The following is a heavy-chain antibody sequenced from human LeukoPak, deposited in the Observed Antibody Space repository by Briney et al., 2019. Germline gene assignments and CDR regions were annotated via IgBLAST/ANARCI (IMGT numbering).Heavy chain of an antibody. Sequence: ASVKVSCKASGYTFTGYYMHWVRQAPGQGLEWMGWINPNSGGTNYAQKFQGRVTMTRDTSTSTVYMELSSLRSEDTAVYYCARDLSSSWSFDYWGQGTLVTVSS. CDR2: INPNSGGT. V-gene: IGHV1-2*02. CDR1: GYTFTGYY. D-gene: IGHD6-13*01. J-gene: IGHJ4*02. CDR3: ARDLSSSWSFDY.